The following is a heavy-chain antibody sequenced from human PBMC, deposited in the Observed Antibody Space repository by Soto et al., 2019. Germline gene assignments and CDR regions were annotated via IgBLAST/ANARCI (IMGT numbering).Heavy chain of an antibody. CDR1: GGTFSSYA. V-gene: IGHV1-69*13. D-gene: IGHD2-2*01. Sequence: SVKVSCKASGGTFSSYAISWVRQAPGQGLEWMGGIIPIFGTANYAQKFQGRVTITADESTSTAYMELSSLRSEDTAVYYCARHDCISTSCYYYYYYGMDLWGQGTTVTVSS. J-gene: IGHJ6*02. CDR3: ARHDCISTSCYYYYYYGMDL. CDR2: IIPIFGTA.